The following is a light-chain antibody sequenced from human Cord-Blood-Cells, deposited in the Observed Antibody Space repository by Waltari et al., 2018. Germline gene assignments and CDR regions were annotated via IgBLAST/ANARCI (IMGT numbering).Light chain of an antibody. Sequence: TGTSSDVGGYNYVSWYQQHPGKAPKLMIYDVSKRPSGVSNRFSGSKSGNTASLTISGLQAEDEADYYCSSYTSSSTVFGGGTKLTVL. J-gene: IGLJ3*02. CDR1: SSDVGGYNY. CDR3: SSYTSSSTV. V-gene: IGLV2-14*04. CDR2: DVS.